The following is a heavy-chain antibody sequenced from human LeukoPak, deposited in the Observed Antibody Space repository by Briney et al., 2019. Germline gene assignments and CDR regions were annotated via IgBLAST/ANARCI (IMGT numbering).Heavy chain of an antibody. CDR2: INPSGGST. Sequence: GASVTVSCKASGYTFTSYYMHWVRQAPGQGLEWMGIINPSGGSTSYAQKFQGRVTMTSDTSTSTVYMELSSLRSEDTAVYYCARDGSPYYYYMDVWGKGTTVTVSS. CDR1: GYTFTSYY. CDR3: ARDGSPYYYYMDV. V-gene: IGHV1-46*01. J-gene: IGHJ6*03.